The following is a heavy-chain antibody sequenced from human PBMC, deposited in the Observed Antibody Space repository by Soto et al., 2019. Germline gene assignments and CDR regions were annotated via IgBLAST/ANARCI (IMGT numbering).Heavy chain of an antibody. Sequence: QITLRESGPTLVKPTQTLTLTCTFSGFSLTTGGAGVGWIRQSPGKALEWLALIYWDDDKRYRPSLKSRLTITKDTSRNQVVLTMTNMDPVDTATDYCTHLTDKVTTNWGQGTLVTVSS. D-gene: IGHD4-17*01. V-gene: IGHV2-5*02. CDR2: IYWDDDK. CDR3: THLTDKVTTN. J-gene: IGHJ4*02. CDR1: GFSLTTGGAG.